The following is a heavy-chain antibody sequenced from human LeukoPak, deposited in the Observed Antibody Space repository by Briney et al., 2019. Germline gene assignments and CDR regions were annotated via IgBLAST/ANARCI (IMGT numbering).Heavy chain of an antibody. V-gene: IGHV1-8*01. CDR3: ARSGGDSGSSEVDY. Sequence: ASVKVSCKASGYTFTSYDINWVRQATGQGLEWMGWMNPNSGNTGFAQKFQGRVTMTRNTSISTAYMELSSLRSEDTAVYYCARSGGDSGSSEVDYWGQGTLVTVSS. J-gene: IGHJ4*02. D-gene: IGHD6-19*01. CDR1: GYTFTSYD. CDR2: MNPNSGNT.